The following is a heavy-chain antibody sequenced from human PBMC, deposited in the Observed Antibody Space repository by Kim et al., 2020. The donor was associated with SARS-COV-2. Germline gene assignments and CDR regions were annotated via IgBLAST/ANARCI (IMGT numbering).Heavy chain of an antibody. V-gene: IGHV3-21*01. CDR2: ISSSSGYI. Sequence: GGSLRLSCAASGFTFSSYGMNWVRQAPGKGLEWVSSISSSSGYIYYADSVKGRFTISRDNAKNSLYLQMNSLRAEDTAVYYCARDRGSFGVPVIDYWGQGTLVTVSS. D-gene: IGHD3-10*01. J-gene: IGHJ4*02. CDR3: ARDRGSFGVPVIDY. CDR1: GFTFSSYG.